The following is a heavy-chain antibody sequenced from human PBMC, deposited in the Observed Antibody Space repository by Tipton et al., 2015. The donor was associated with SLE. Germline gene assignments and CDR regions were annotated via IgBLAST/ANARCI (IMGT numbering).Heavy chain of an antibody. Sequence: GLVKPSETLSLTCTVSGGSISSYYWSWIRQPPGKGLEWIGEIYHSGSTNYNPSLKSRVTISVDKSKNQFSLKLSSVTAADTAVYYCARVEGLGPLGVWGQGTTVTVSS. CDR1: GGSISSYY. CDR2: IYHSGST. V-gene: IGHV4-59*12. CDR3: ARVEGLGPLGV. J-gene: IGHJ6*02.